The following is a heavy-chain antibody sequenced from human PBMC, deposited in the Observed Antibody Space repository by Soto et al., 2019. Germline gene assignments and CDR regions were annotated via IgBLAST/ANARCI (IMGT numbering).Heavy chain of an antibody. Sequence: PGGSLRLSCADSGFTFSSHSMNWVRQAPGKGLEWVSSISTTGSDKSYADSVKGRFTISRDNAKNSLYLQMTSLRVDDTAVYYCARGYDIVAVPVTMRVAYFDYWGQGTLVTVSS. CDR1: GFTFSSHS. CDR3: ARGYDIVAVPVTMRVAYFDY. D-gene: IGHD2-2*01. V-gene: IGHV3-21*01. CDR2: ISTTGSDK. J-gene: IGHJ4*02.